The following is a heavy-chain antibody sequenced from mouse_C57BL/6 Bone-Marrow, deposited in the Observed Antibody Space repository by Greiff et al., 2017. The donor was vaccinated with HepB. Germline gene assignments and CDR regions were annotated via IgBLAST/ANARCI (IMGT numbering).Heavy chain of an antibody. V-gene: IGHV5-15*01. D-gene: IGHD1-1*01. CDR3: ARRGDYGSSYGYFDV. CDR1: GFTFSDYG. Sequence: EVKLVESGGGLVQPGGSLKLSCAASGFTFSDYGMAWVRQAPRKGPEWVAFISNLAYSIYYADTVTGRFTISRENAKNTLYLEMSSLRSEDTAMYYCARRGDYGSSYGYFDVWGTGTTGTVSS. J-gene: IGHJ1*03. CDR2: ISNLAYSI.